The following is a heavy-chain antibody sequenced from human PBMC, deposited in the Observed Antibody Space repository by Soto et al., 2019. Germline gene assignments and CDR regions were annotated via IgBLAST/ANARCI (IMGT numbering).Heavy chain of an antibody. CDR1: GYSISSGYY. J-gene: IGHJ4*02. Sequence: SETLYLTCTVSGYSISSGYYWGWIRQPPGKGLEWIGSIYHSGSTYYNPSLKSRVTISVDPSKNHFSMKLSSVTAADTAVYYCARDKEGHSSGWYPFDYWGQGTLVTVSS. V-gene: IGHV4-38-2*02. CDR2: IYHSGST. CDR3: ARDKEGHSSGWYPFDY. D-gene: IGHD6-19*01.